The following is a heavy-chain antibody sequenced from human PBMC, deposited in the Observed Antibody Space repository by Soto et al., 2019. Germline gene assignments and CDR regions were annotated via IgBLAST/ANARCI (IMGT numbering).Heavy chain of an antibody. J-gene: IGHJ5*02. D-gene: IGHD2-2*01. Sequence: ASVKVSCKASGGTFSSYTISWVRQAPGQGLEWMGRIIPILGIANYAQKFQGRVTITADKSTSTAYMELSSLRSEDTAVYYCGRPPSRTSPTTWFAPGGKETLVTVSS. V-gene: IGHV1-69*02. CDR3: GRPPSRTSPTTWFAP. CDR1: GGTFSSYT. CDR2: IIPILGIA.